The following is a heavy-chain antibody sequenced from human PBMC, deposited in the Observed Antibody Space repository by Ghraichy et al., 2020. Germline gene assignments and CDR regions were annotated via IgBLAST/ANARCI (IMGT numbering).Heavy chain of an antibody. CDR2: VYHSGST. Sequence: SETLSLTCAVSGGPISSSNWWNWVRRPPGKGLEWIGEVYHSGSTNYNPSLKSRVTISVDKSKNQFSLKLSSVTAADTAVYYCARSLDVWGSYRPLGYWGQGTLVTVSS. CDR1: GGPISSSNW. J-gene: IGHJ4*02. V-gene: IGHV4-4*02. D-gene: IGHD3-16*02. CDR3: ARSLDVWGSYRPLGY.